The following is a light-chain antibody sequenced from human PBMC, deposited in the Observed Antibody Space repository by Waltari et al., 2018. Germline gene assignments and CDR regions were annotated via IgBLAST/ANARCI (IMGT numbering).Light chain of an antibody. V-gene: IGLV1-51*02. CDR1: SSNIGRSY. Sequence: QSMLTQPPSVSAAPGQRVTIPCSGSSSNIGRSYVSWYQQVPGTAPKLLIYQDNKRPSGVSDRFSGSKSGTSASLAITGLQTGDEADYYCSAWDSSLSAWVFGGGTRLTVL. J-gene: IGLJ2*01. CDR3: SAWDSSLSAWV. CDR2: QDN.